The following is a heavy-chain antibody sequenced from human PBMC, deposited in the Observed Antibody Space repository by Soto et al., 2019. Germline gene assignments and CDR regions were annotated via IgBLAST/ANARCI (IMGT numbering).Heavy chain of an antibody. D-gene: IGHD6-6*01. CDR1: GFTFDDYA. CDR3: AKDLLQQLGHGMDV. V-gene: IGHV3-9*01. CDR2: ISWNSGSI. J-gene: IGHJ6*02. Sequence: GGSLRLSCAASGFTFDDYAMHWVRQAPGRGLEWVSGISWNSGSIGYADSVKGRFTISRDNAKNSLYLQMNSLRAEDTALYYCAKDLLQQLGHGMDVWGQGTTVTVSS.